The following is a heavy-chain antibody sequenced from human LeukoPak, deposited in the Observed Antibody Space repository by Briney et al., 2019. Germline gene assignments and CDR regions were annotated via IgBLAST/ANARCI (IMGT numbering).Heavy chain of an antibody. Sequence: GGSLRLSCETSGFSFRNYAMNWVRQAPEKGLEWGSGINANGATTYHADSVKGRFTISRDNSKDTLYLQMNGLGAEDTAVYYCARSSGSGIYIYFDNWGQGTLVTVSS. J-gene: IGHJ4*02. D-gene: IGHD3-10*01. V-gene: IGHV3-23*01. CDR1: GFSFRNYA. CDR3: ARSSGSGIYIYFDN. CDR2: INANGATT.